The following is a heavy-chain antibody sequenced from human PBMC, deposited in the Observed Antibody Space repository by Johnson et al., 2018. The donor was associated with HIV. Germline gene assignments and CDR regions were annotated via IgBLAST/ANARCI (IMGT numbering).Heavy chain of an antibody. J-gene: IGHJ3*02. CDR1: GFTFDDYG. CDR3: AKAVAARPQGNDGAFDI. Sequence: QVQLVESGGGLVQPGGSLRLSCAASGFTFDDYGMSWVRQAPGKGLEWVSYISSSGSTIYYADSVKGRFSISRDNAKNSLYLQMNSLRAEDTAVYYCAKAVAARPQGNDGAFDIWGQGTMVTVSS. CDR2: ISSSGSTI. D-gene: IGHD6-6*01. V-gene: IGHV3-11*04.